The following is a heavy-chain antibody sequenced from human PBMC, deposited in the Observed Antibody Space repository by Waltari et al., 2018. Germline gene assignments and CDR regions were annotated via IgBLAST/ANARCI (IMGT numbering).Heavy chain of an antibody. CDR1: GFTFSNYA. V-gene: IGHV3-23*04. D-gene: IGHD3-16*02. CDR2: ISGSGGNT. J-gene: IGHJ4*02. CDR3: AKSDRFGGVVVGFDY. Sequence: EVQLVESGGGLVQPGGSLRLSCAASGFTFSNYAMSWVRQAPGKGRELVSAISGSGGNTYYADSVKGRFTISRDNSKNTVYLQMNSLRAEDTAVYYCAKSDRFGGVVVGFDYWGQGTLVTVSS.